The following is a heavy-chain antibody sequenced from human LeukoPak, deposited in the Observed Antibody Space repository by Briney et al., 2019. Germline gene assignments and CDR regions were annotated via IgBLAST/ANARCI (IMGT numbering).Heavy chain of an antibody. Sequence: ASVKVSCKASGYTFTSYAMNWVRQAPGQGLEWMGWISVYSDNTKYARKLQGRVTMTTDTSTSTAYMEMRSLRSDDTAVYYCARDGTFYSGSYSYYFDYWGQGTLLTVSS. J-gene: IGHJ4*02. V-gene: IGHV1-18*01. D-gene: IGHD1-26*01. CDR2: ISVYSDNT. CDR1: GYTFTSYA. CDR3: ARDGTFYSGSYSYYFDY.